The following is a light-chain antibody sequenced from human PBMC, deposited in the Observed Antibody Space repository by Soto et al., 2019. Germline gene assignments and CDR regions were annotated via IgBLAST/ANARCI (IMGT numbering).Light chain of an antibody. CDR2: DVS. Sequence: QSVLTQPASVSGSPGQSITISCTGTSSEVGGYNYVSWYQQHPGKAPKLMIYDVSNRPSGVSNRFSGSKSGNTASLTFSGLQSEDVADYYCNSYTTSSTYGFGTGTKVTVL. V-gene: IGLV2-14*01. J-gene: IGLJ1*01. CDR1: SSEVGGYNY. CDR3: NSYTTSSTYG.